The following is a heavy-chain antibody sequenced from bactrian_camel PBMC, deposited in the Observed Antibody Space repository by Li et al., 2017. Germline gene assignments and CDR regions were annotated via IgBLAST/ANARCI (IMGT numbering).Heavy chain of an antibody. Sequence: VQLVESGGGLVQPGGSLRLSCVTSGFTFSDTDMTWVRHVPGKGLEWVSVINKAGGSPFYADSVKGRFTISRDNAKNTLYLQMNSLKPEDTAMYYCARGFQREYGCAYNLNGRGTQVTVS. CDR1: GFTFSDTD. J-gene: IGHJ4*01. CDR2: INKAGGSP. V-gene: IGHV3S40*01. D-gene: IGHD3*01.